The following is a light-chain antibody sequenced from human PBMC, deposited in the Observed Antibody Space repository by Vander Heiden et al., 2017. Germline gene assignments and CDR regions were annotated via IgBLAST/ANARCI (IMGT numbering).Light chain of an antibody. CDR2: DAS. CDR3: QQYDNLPQT. V-gene: IGKV1-33*01. CDR1: QDISNQ. Sequence: LTMTESPSSLSASVGDRVTITCQASQDISNQLNRYQQKPGKAPKLLLYDASNLETGGPARFSGSGSGTDFTFTSSSLQPEDSATYYCQQYDNLPQTFGPGTKVDIK. J-gene: IGKJ3*01.